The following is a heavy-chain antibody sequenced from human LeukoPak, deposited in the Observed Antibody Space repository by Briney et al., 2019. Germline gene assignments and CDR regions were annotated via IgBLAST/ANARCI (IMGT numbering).Heavy chain of an antibody. J-gene: IGHJ5*02. CDR3: ARHGQYSSGWYVHNWFDP. V-gene: IGHV4-39*01. CDR1: GGSISSSNYY. Sequence: SETLSLTCTVSGGSISSSNYYWGWIRQPPGKGLEWIGSIYYSGSTNYNPSLKSRVTISVDTSKNQFSLKLSSVTAADTAVYYCARHGQYSSGWYVHNWFDPWGQGTLVTVSS. CDR2: IYYSGST. D-gene: IGHD6-19*01.